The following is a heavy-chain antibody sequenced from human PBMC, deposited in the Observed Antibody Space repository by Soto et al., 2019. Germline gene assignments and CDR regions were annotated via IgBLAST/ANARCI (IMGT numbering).Heavy chain of an antibody. CDR3: VPLIVSLSGPYGIHV. J-gene: IGHJ6*02. CDR2: MFYSGLT. Sequence: QLHLQESGPGLVKPSETLSLTCSVSGYSVSSSDYYWAWIRQPPGKGLEWIGSMFYSGLTYYNPSLKSRCNLSVDTSKNQVSVRLNSVTAADTAVYYCVPLIVSLSGPYGIHVWGQGTTVTVSS. V-gene: IGHV4-39*01. CDR1: GYSVSSSDYY. D-gene: IGHD2-15*01.